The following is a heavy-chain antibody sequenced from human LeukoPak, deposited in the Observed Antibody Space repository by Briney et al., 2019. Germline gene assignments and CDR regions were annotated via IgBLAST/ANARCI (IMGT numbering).Heavy chain of an antibody. J-gene: IGHJ4*02. D-gene: IGHD3-22*01. CDR3: ARDRRPYDSSGYYKDY. CDR1: GGSFSGCY. V-gene: IGHV4-34*01. Sequence: SETLSLTCAVYGGSFSGCYWSWIRQPPGKGLEWVGEINHSGSTNYNPSLKSRVTISVDTSKNQFSLKLSSVTAADTAVYYCARDRRPYDSSGYYKDYWGQGTLVTVSS. CDR2: INHSGST.